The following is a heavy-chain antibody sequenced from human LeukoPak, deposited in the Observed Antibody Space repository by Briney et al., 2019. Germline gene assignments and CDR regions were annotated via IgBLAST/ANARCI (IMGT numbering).Heavy chain of an antibody. CDR1: GGSISIYY. J-gene: IGHJ4*02. Sequence: PSETLSLTCTVSGGSISIYYWSWIRQTPGKGLEWIGYIHASGSTNYNPSLKSRVTISLDTSKKQFSLKLSSLTAADTAAYYCASGRRFSRSSAALSYYFDYWGQGSLVTVSS. V-gene: IGHV4-59*01. D-gene: IGHD1-26*01. CDR3: ASGRRFSRSSAALSYYFDY. CDR2: IHASGST.